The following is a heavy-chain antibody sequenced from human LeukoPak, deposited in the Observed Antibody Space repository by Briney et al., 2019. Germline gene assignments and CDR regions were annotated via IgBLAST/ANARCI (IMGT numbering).Heavy chain of an antibody. CDR3: ARQRTYSGSSFYMDV. Sequence: GESLKISCKGSGYTFTSYWIGGVRQMPGKGLEWMGIIYPYDSDTRYSPSFQGQVTISADKSISTAYLQWSSLKASDTAMYYCARQRTYSGSSFYMDVWGKGTTVTVSS. CDR1: GYTFTSYW. J-gene: IGHJ6*03. V-gene: IGHV5-51*01. CDR2: IYPYDSDT. D-gene: IGHD6-6*01.